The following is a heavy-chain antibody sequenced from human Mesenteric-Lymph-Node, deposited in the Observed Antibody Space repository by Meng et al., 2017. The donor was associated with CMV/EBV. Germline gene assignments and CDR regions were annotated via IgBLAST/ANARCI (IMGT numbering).Heavy chain of an antibody. J-gene: IGHJ4*02. D-gene: IGHD1-26*01. CDR3: AKDMGRRAGYYGYCDS. CDR1: GFIFSNYA. V-gene: IGHV3-30*02. CDR2: ILYDGSDT. Sequence: GESLKISCAASGFIFSNYAMHWVRQAPGKRPEWLTFILYDGSDTHYADSLEGRFTISRDDSKNTLYLQMNSLRVDDTAVYYCAKDMGRRAGYYGYCDSWGQGTLVTVSS.